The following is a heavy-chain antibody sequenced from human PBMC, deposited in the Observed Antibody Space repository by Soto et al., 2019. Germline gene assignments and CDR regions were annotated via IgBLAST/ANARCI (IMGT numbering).Heavy chain of an antibody. CDR3: ARGSSGDGY. CDR1: GGTFSTSA. V-gene: IGHV1-69*01. D-gene: IGHD2-21*01. Sequence: QVQLVQSGAEVKKTGSSVKVSCRTSGGTFSTSAINWVRQTPRQGLEWMGGIIPLFRTANYAQKFQGRLRITADESTTTAYMELSSLRSEDTAVYYCARGSSGDGYWGQGTLVTVSS. CDR2: IIPLFRTA. J-gene: IGHJ4*02.